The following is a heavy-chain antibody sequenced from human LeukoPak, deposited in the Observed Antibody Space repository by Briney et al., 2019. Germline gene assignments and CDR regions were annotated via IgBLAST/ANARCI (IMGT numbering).Heavy chain of an antibody. CDR3: ARDHGIQLWLRNNHFYYMDV. CDR2: INTNTGNP. J-gene: IGHJ6*03. CDR1: GYIFTNYA. V-gene: IGHV7-4-1*02. Sequence: GASVKVSCKASGYIFTNYAMNWVRQAPGQGLEWMGWINTNTGNPTYARGFTGRFVFSLDTSVSTAYLQITSLKAEDTAVYYCARDHGIQLWLRNNHFYYMDVWGKGTTVTVSS. D-gene: IGHD5-18*01.